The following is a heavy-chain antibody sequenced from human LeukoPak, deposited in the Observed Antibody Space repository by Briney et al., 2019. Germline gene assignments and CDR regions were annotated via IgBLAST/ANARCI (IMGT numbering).Heavy chain of an antibody. V-gene: IGHV1-8*01. D-gene: IGHD2-2*01. CDR3: ATLGLVVPAATDAFDI. CDR2: MNPNSGNT. J-gene: IGHJ3*02. CDR1: GYIFTSYD. Sequence: GASVKVSCKASGYIFTSYDINWVRQATGQGLEWMGWMNPNSGNTGYAQKFQGRVTMTRNTSISTAYMELSSLRSEDTAVYYCATLGLVVPAATDAFDIWGQGTMVTVSS.